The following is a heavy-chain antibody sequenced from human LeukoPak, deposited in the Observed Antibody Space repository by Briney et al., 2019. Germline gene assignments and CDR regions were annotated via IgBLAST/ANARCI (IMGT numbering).Heavy chain of an antibody. CDR3: ASHYGDYVWGHF. D-gene: IGHD4-17*01. Sequence: GSLRLSCAASGFTFSTYEMNWVRQAPGKGLEWVSYIGTSDTTTYYADSVKGRFTISRDNAKNSLYLEMNSLRAEDTAVYYCASHYGDYVWGHFWGQGTLVTVSS. J-gene: IGHJ4*02. CDR2: IGTSDTTT. CDR1: GFTFSTYE. V-gene: IGHV3-48*03.